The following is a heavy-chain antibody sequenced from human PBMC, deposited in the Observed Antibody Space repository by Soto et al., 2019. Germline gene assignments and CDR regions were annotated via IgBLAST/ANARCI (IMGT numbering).Heavy chain of an antibody. CDR1: GASISSHY. Sequence: SETLSLTCTVSGASISSHYWSWIRQPPGKGLEWIGYTFDSGSTHYNPSLKSRVTISVDTSKNQFSLKLSPVTAADTAVYYCARQADFDWLDYWGQGTLVTVSS. CDR3: ARQADFDWLDY. D-gene: IGHD3-9*01. V-gene: IGHV4-59*08. J-gene: IGHJ4*02. CDR2: TFDSGST.